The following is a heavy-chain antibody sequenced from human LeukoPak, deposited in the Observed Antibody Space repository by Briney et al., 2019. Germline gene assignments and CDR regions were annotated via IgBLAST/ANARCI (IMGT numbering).Heavy chain of an antibody. J-gene: IGHJ4*02. CDR3: AREGIGTTPEFYFDY. V-gene: IGHV4-59*01. D-gene: IGHD4-11*01. CDR2: IYYSGST. Sequence: SETLSLTCTVSGGSISSYYWSWIRQPPGKGLEWIGYIYYSGSTNYNPSLKSRVTISVDTSKNQFSLKLSSVTAADTAVYYFAREGIGTTPEFYFDYWGQGTLVTVSS. CDR1: GGSISSYY.